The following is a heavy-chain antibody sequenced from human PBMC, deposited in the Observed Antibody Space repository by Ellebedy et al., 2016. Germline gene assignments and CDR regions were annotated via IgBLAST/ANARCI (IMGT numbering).Heavy chain of an antibody. D-gene: IGHD1-1*01. Sequence: GSLRLSCTVSGGSISSYYWSWIRQPPGKGLEWIGYIYYSGSTNYNPSLKSRVTISVDTSKNQFSLKLSSVTAADTAVFYCARHTMDWSDFDYFDYWGQGTLVTVSS. V-gene: IGHV4-59*08. J-gene: IGHJ4*02. CDR1: GGSISSYY. CDR3: ARHTMDWSDFDYFDY. CDR2: IYYSGST.